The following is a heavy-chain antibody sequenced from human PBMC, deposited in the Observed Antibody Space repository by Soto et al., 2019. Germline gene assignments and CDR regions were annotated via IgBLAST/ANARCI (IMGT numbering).Heavy chain of an antibody. CDR3: ARGGGDSYYMDV. D-gene: IGHD2-15*01. Sequence: QPPGKGLEWIRESNHSGSTNYNPSLKRRVTISIDTSKNQFSLKLSSVTAADTAVFYCARGGGDSYYMDVWDKGTTVTVSS. CDR2: SNHSGST. J-gene: IGHJ6*03. V-gene: IGHV4-34*01.